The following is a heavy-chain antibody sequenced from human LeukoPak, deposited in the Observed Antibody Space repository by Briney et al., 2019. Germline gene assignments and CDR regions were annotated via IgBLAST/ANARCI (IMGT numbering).Heavy chain of an antibody. J-gene: IGHJ5*02. CDR1: GYTFTSYD. CDR2: MNPNSGNT. V-gene: IGHV1-8*01. Sequence: ASVKVSCKASGYTFTSYDINWVRQATGQGLEWMGWMNPNSGNTGYAQKFQGRVTMTRDTSISTAYMELSRLRSDDTAVYYCATVAGTWGENWFDPWGQGTLVTVSS. CDR3: ATVAGTWGENWFDP. D-gene: IGHD6-19*01.